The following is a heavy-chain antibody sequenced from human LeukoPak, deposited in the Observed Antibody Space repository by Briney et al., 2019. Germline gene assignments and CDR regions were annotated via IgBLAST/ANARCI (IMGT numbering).Heavy chain of an antibody. CDR3: ARPGSPASDAFDI. D-gene: IGHD1-26*01. J-gene: IGHJ3*02. V-gene: IGHV3-33*01. CDR2: IWYDGSNK. Sequence: GGSLRLSCAASGFTFSSYGMHWVRQAPGKGLEWVAVIWYDGSNKYYADSVKGRFTISRDNSKNTLYLQMNSLRAEDTAVYYCARPGSPASDAFDIWGQGTMVTVSS. CDR1: GFTFSSYG.